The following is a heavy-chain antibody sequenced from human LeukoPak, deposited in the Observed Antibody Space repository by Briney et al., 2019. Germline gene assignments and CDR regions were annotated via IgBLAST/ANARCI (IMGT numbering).Heavy chain of an antibody. CDR2: ISSSSSYI. V-gene: IGHV3-21*01. CDR1: GFTFSSYS. Sequence: GGSLRLSCAASGFTFSSYSMNWVRQAPGKGLEWVSSISSSSSYIYYADSVKGRFTISRDNAKNSLYLQMNSLRAEDTAVYYCARDSGPLASDIWGQGTMVTVSS. D-gene: IGHD3-10*01. J-gene: IGHJ3*02. CDR3: ARDSGPLASDI.